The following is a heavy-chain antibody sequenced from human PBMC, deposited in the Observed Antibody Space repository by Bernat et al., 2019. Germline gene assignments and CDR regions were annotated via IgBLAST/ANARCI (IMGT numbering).Heavy chain of an antibody. D-gene: IGHD3-10*01. V-gene: IGHV3-23*01. J-gene: IGHJ4*02. CDR3: AKYGSGSYYPFDY. CDR1: GFTFSSYA. Sequence: EVQLLESGGGLVQPGGSLRLPCAASGFTFSSYAMSWVRQAPGKGLEWVSAISGSGGSTYYADSVKGRFTISRDNSKNTLYLQMNSLRAEDTAVYYCAKYGSGSYYPFDYWGQGTLVTVSS. CDR2: ISGSGGST.